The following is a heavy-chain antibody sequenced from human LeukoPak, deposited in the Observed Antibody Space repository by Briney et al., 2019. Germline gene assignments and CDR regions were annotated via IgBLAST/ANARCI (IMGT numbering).Heavy chain of an antibody. CDR2: IYTSGGT. CDR1: GGSISSYY. D-gene: IGHD2-2*02. J-gene: IGHJ3*02. Sequence: KPSETLSLTCTVSGGSISSYYWSWIRQPAGKGLEWIGRIYTSGGTNYNPSLKSRVTMSVDTSKNQFSLKLSSVTAADTAVYYCARSLLLGYCSSTSCYTSYYAFDIWGQGTMVTVPS. V-gene: IGHV4-4*07. CDR3: ARSLLLGYCSSTSCYTSYYAFDI.